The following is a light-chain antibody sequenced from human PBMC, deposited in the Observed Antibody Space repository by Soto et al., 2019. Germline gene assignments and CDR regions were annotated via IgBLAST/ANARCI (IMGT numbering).Light chain of an antibody. CDR1: QTISRL. CDR2: KAS. V-gene: IGKV1-5*03. J-gene: IGKJ1*01. Sequence: DIQMTQSPSTLSGSVGDRVTITCRASQTISRLLAWYQQKPGKAPKLLIYKASTLKSGVPSRFSGSGSGTEFTLTISSLQPDDFATYYCQHYNSYSEAFGQGTKVELK. CDR3: QHYNSYSEA.